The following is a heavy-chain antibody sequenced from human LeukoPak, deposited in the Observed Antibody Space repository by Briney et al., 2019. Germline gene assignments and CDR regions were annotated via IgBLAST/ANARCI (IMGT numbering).Heavy chain of an antibody. V-gene: IGHV3-23*01. J-gene: IGHJ4*02. CDR1: GFAFSTYA. CDR3: TRVRGSYSSDY. CDR2: ISGSGGST. D-gene: IGHD1-26*01. Sequence: GGSLRLSCAASGFAFSTYAMSWVRQAPGKGLEWVSAISGSGGSTYYADSVKGRFTISRDNSKNTLYLQMNSLRAEDTAVYYCTRVRGSYSSDYWGQGTLVTVSS.